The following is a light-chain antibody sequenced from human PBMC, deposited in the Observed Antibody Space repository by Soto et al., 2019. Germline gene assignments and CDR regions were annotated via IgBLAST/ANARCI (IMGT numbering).Light chain of an antibody. Sequence: EIVMTQSPATLSVSPGERATLSCRASQSVTSNLAWYQQKLGQAPRLLIYAASTRATGIPGRFSGSGSGTEFTLTISSLQYEDFVVYYCQQYDKWPLTFGGGTKVEIK. J-gene: IGKJ4*01. V-gene: IGKV3-15*01. CDR3: QQYDKWPLT. CDR1: QSVTSN. CDR2: AAS.